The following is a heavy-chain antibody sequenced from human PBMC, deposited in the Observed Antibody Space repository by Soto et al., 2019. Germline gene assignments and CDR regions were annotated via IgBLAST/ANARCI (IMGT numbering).Heavy chain of an antibody. D-gene: IGHD2-15*01. CDR1: GDSISTTGYY. V-gene: IGHV4-39*01. CDR3: VLGSRDMDV. Sequence: QLQLQESGPGLVKPSETLSLTCNVFGDSISTTGYYWSWIRLTPGKGLEWIGSIFYSGRIYYNPSLKSRVIISIDTSKNQFSLKVTSVTADDTAVFYCVLGSRDMDVWGEGTTVTVSS. CDR2: IFYSGRI. J-gene: IGHJ6*03.